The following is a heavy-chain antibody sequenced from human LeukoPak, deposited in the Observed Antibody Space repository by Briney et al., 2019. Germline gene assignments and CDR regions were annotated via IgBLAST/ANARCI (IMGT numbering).Heavy chain of an antibody. CDR1: GFSFTSYA. CDR3: AKGEWLDN. D-gene: IGHD3-16*01. V-gene: IGHV3-23*01. CDR2: ISESDGTT. Sequence: GGSLRLSCSASGFSFTSYAMSWVRHAPGKGLEWLSRISESDGTTHYADSVQGRFTISTDNSENTLVLQMISLRVDDTAVYYCAKGEWLDNWGQGTLVTVSS. J-gene: IGHJ4*02.